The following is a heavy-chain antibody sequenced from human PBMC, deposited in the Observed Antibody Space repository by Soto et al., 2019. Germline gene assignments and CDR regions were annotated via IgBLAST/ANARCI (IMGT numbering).Heavy chain of an antibody. V-gene: IGHV3-33*01. Sequence: GGSLRLSCVASGFSLSDYAVNWVRQAPGKGLEWVAVIWYDGSNKYYADSVKGRFTISRDNSKNTLYLQMNSLRAEDTAVYYCARAVHYFDYWGQGTLVTVSS. CDR3: ARAVHYFDY. D-gene: IGHD1-1*01. CDR2: IWYDGSNK. CDR1: GFSLSDYA. J-gene: IGHJ4*02.